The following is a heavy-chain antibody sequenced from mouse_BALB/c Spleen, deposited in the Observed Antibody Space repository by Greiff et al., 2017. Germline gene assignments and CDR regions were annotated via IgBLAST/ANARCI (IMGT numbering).Heavy chain of an antibody. J-gene: IGHJ4*01. CDR1: GYTFTSYN. Sequence: QPGAELVKPGASVKMSCKASGYTFTSYNMPWVQQTPGQGLELIGAIYPENGDTSYTQKFKGKATLAEDKSSSTAYMQLSSLTSEDSAVYYCARWDSSGYYAMDYWGQGTSVTVSS. CDR3: ARWDSSGYYAMDY. CDR2: IYPENGDT. D-gene: IGHD3-2*01. V-gene: IGHV1-12*01.